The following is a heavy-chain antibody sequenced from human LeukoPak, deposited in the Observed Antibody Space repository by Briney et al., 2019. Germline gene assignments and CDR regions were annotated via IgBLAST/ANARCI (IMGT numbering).Heavy chain of an antibody. V-gene: IGHV3-30-3*01. CDR1: GFTFSSYA. CDR2: ISYDGGNK. D-gene: IGHD2-2*01. Sequence: GGSLRLSCAASGFTFSSYAMHWVRQAPGKGLEWVAVISYDGGNKYYADSVKGRFTISRDNSKNTLYLQMNSLRAEDTAVYYCARDKGYCSSTSCYYYYYGMDVWGQGTTVTASS. J-gene: IGHJ6*02. CDR3: ARDKGYCSSTSCYYYYYGMDV.